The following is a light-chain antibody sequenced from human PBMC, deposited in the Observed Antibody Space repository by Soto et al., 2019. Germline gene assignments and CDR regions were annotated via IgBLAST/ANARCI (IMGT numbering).Light chain of an antibody. J-gene: IGKJ1*01. V-gene: IGKV3-15*01. CDR2: GAS. Sequence: EIVMTQSPATLSVSPGARATLSCRASQSVSSDLAWYQQKPGQAPSLLIYGASTRATGIPARFSGSGSGTEFTLTISSLQSEDFAVYYCQQYNNWPRGTFGQGTKVDIK. CDR1: QSVSSD. CDR3: QQYNNWPRGT.